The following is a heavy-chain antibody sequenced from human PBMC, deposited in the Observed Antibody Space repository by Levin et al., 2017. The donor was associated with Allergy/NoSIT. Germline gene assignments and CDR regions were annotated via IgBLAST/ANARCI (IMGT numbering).Heavy chain of an antibody. J-gene: IGHJ3*02. D-gene: IGHD2-15*01. CDR1: GFTFSDYY. CDR3: ASRVYCSGGSGYVPDAFDI. Sequence: GGSLRLSCAASGFTFSDYYMSWIRQAPGKGLEWVSYISSSSSYTNYADSVKGRFTISRDNAKNSLYLQMNSLRAEDTAVYYCASRVYCSGGSGYVPDAFDIWGQGTMVTVSS. CDR2: ISSSSSYT. V-gene: IGHV3-11*03.